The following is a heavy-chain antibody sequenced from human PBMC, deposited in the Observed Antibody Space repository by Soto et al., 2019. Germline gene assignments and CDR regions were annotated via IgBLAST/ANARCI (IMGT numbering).Heavy chain of an antibody. Sequence: QVQLVQSGAEEKKPGASVQVSCKASGYPFSNYAMHWVRQAPGQGREWMGWINAGNGNSKYSQKFQGRVTITRDTSANTAYMELDSLRSEDTAVYYCATSTYCSSSTCYQWYGMDVWGQGTTVTVSS. J-gene: IGHJ6*02. D-gene: IGHD2-2*01. CDR3: ATSTYCSSSTCYQWYGMDV. V-gene: IGHV1-3*05. CDR2: INAGNGNS. CDR1: GYPFSNYA.